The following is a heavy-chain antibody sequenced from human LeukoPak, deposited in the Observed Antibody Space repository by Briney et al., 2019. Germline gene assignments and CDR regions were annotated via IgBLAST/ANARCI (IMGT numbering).Heavy chain of an antibody. CDR1: GGSIRSYY. CDR3: ARETNHGDFFFDY. Sequence: PSETLSLTCYVSGGSIRSYYWNWIRQPAKEVLEWIGRIYSSGNSNYNPSLKSRVTMSVDTSKNQFSLKLSSVTAADTAVYYCARETNHGDFFFDYWGQGTLVTVSS. J-gene: IGHJ4*02. V-gene: IGHV4-4*07. CDR2: IYSSGNS. D-gene: IGHD4-17*01.